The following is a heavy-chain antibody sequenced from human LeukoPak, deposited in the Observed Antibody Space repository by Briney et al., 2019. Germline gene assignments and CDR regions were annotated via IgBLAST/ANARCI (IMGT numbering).Heavy chain of an antibody. D-gene: IGHD3-10*01. CDR1: GGSISSGSYY. Sequence: PSETLSLTCTVSGGSISSGSYYWSWIRQPAGKGLEWIGRIYTSGSTNYNPSLKSRVTISVDTSKNQFSLKLSSVTAADTAVYYCARESITMVRGAYWGQGTLVTVSS. CDR2: IYTSGST. J-gene: IGHJ4*02. CDR3: ARESITMVRGAY. V-gene: IGHV4-61*02.